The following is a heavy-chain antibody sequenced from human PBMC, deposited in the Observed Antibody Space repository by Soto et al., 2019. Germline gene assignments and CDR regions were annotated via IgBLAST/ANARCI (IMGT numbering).Heavy chain of an antibody. CDR3: AAWAEGATEVH. CDR2: IWYDASKQ. Sequence: LRLSCETSGFGFSVYVMHWVRQAPGKGLEWVAVIWYDASKQFYAASVEGRFTISRDNSKAILYLQMNSLRAEDTAVYYCAAWAEGATEVHWGQGTLVTVSS. J-gene: IGHJ4*02. CDR1: GFGFSVYV. V-gene: IGHV3-33*01. D-gene: IGHD2-15*01.